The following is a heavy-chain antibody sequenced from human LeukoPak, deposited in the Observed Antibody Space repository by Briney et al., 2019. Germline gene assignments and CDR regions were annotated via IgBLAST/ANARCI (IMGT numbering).Heavy chain of an antibody. J-gene: IGHJ4*02. V-gene: IGHV1-69*04. Sequence: SVTVSCKASGGTFSSCAISWVRQAPGQGLEWMGRIIPILGIANYAQKFQGRVTITADKSTSTAYMELSSLRSEDTAVYYCARDCSSTSCFRSYVDYWGQGTLVTVSS. CDR3: ARDCSSTSCFRSYVDY. CDR2: IIPILGIA. D-gene: IGHD2-2*01. CDR1: GGTFSSCA.